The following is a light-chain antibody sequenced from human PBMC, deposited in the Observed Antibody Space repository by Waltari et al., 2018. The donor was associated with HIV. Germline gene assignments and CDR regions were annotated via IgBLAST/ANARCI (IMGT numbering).Light chain of an antibody. CDR1: TSNIGRNY. CDR2: RND. J-gene: IGLJ2*01. Sequence: QSVLTQPPSTSGTPGQRVTISCSGSTSNIGRNYVYWYQQFPGKTPKLLIYRNDRRPSGVPDRCSGSKSGTSASLAISGLRSEDEADYYCAAWDDSLSGLVFGGGTKLTVL. V-gene: IGLV1-47*01. CDR3: AAWDDSLSGLV.